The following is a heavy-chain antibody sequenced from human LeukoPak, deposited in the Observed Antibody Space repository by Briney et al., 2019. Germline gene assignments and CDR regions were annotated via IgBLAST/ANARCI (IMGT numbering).Heavy chain of an antibody. V-gene: IGHV1-24*01. CDR1: GYTLTELS. D-gene: IGHD3-22*01. CDR2: FDPEDGET. CDR3: ATGYYDSSGNRGNWFDP. J-gene: IGHJ5*02. Sequence: ASVKVSFKVSGYTLTELSMHWVRQAPGKGLEWMGGFDPEDGETIYAQKFQGRVTMTEDTSTDTAYMELSSLRSEDTAVYYCATGYYDSSGNRGNWFDPWGQGTLVTVSS.